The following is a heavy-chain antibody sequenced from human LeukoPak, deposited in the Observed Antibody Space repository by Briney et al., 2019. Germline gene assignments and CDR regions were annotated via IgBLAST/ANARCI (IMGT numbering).Heavy chain of an antibody. CDR3: AKDGALAGLYPNWFDP. CDR2: ISSSSSTI. Sequence: GGSLRLSCAASGFTFSTYSMNWVRQAPGKGLEWVSYISSSSSTILYADSVKGRFTISRDNAKNSLYLQMNSLRAEDTAVYYCAKDGALAGLYPNWFDPWGQGTLVTVSS. V-gene: IGHV3-48*01. J-gene: IGHJ5*02. CDR1: GFTFSTYS. D-gene: IGHD3/OR15-3a*01.